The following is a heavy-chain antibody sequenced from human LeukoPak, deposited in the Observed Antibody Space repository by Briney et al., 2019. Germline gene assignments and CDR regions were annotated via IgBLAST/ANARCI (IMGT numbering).Heavy chain of an antibody. J-gene: IGHJ6*02. V-gene: IGHV3-66*01. CDR3: AKSGPPQSMDV. CDR1: GFSVSTKY. CDR2: IYSGGST. D-gene: IGHD3-10*01. Sequence: GGSLRLSCAASGFSVSTKYMMWVRQAPGKGLEWVSVIYSGGSTYYADSVRGRFTISRDNSKNTLYLQMNSLRAEDTGVYYCAKSGPPQSMDVWGQGTTVTVYS.